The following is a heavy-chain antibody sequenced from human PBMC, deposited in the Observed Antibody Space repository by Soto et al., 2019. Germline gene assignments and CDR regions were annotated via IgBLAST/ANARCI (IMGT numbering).Heavy chain of an antibody. D-gene: IGHD3-10*01. CDR2: ISTYNGNT. V-gene: IGHV1-18*04. Sequence: QVQLVQSGAEVKKPGASVKVSCKASGYTFTSYGISWVRQAPGQGLEWMGWISTYNGNTNYAQKLQGRVTMTTDTATSTAYMELRSLRSDGTAVYYCARDGKTTMVRGERGGSYTSYGMDVWGQGTTVTVSS. CDR3: ARDGKTTMVRGERGGSYTSYGMDV. J-gene: IGHJ6*02. CDR1: GYTFTSYG.